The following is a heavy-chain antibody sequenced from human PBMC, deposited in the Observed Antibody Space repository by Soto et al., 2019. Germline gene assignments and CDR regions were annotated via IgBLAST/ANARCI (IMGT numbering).Heavy chain of an antibody. CDR2: ISGSGGSS. CDR1: GFSFSSYA. V-gene: IGHV3-23*01. Sequence: GGSLRLSCEASGFSFSSYAMIWVRQAPGKGLEWVSVISGSGGSSYFADSVKGRFTISRDNSKNMLYLEMSSLRAKDTAIYFCAKGSIEYSASIDYWGQGTLVTVSS. J-gene: IGHJ4*02. CDR3: AKGSIEYSASIDY. D-gene: IGHD4-4*01.